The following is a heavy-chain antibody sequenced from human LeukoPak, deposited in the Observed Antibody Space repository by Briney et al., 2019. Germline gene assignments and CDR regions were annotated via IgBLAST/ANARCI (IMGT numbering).Heavy chain of an antibody. Sequence: PSETLSLTCTVSGGSISGHYWTWIRQPPGKGLEWIGQIHYSGRPDYNPSLKSRVTISVDTSKNQLSLKLSSVTAADTAVYYCARHYSSGDAFDIWGQGTMVTVSS. CDR2: IHYSGRP. V-gene: IGHV4-59*08. J-gene: IGHJ3*02. D-gene: IGHD3-10*01. CDR3: ARHYSSGDAFDI. CDR1: GGSISGHY.